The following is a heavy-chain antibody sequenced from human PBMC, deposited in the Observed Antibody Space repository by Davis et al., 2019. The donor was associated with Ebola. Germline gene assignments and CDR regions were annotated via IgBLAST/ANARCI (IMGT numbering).Heavy chain of an antibody. CDR1: GGTFSSYA. CDR2: MNPNSGGT. Sequence: ASVKVSCKASGGTFSSYAISWVRQATGQGLEWMGWMNPNSGGTNYAQKFQGRVTMTRDTSISTAYMELSRLRSDDTAVYYCARASFYDSSGLGGMDVWGQGTTVTVSS. D-gene: IGHD3-22*01. V-gene: IGHV1-2*02. J-gene: IGHJ6*02. CDR3: ARASFYDSSGLGGMDV.